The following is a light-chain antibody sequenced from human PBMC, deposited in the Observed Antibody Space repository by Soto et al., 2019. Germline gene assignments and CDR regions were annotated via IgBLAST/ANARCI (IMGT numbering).Light chain of an antibody. CDR3: SSYAGSNKRYV. J-gene: IGLJ1*01. Sequence: QSVLTQPPSASGSPGQSVTISCTGTSSDIGGYNYVSWYQQHPGKAPKLLIYEVNKRPSGVPDRFSGSKSGNTASLTVSGLQTEDEADYYCSSYAGSNKRYVFGTGTKFTVL. CDR1: SSDIGGYNY. V-gene: IGLV2-8*01. CDR2: EVN.